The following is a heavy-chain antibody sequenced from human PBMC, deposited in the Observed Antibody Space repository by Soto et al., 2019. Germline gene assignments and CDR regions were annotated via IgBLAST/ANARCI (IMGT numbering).Heavy chain of an antibody. CDR1: GYTFTSYG. J-gene: IGHJ4*02. Sequence: QVQLVQSGAEVKKPGASVKVSCKASGYTFTSYGIIWVRQAPGQGLEWLGWISAYNGNTNYAQKLQGRVTMTTDTSTSTAYMELRSLRSDYTAVYYCARKDYYDSSGYRRDFDYWGQGTLVTVSS. V-gene: IGHV1-18*01. CDR2: ISAYNGNT. D-gene: IGHD3-22*01. CDR3: ARKDYYDSSGYRRDFDY.